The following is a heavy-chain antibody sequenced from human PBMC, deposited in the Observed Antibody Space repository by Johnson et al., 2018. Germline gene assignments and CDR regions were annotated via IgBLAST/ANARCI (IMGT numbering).Heavy chain of an antibody. V-gene: IGHV3-33*08. Sequence: QVQLVESGGGLVQPGGSLRLSCAASGFTFRSYAMTWVRQAPGKGLEWVAVIWSDGSNKYYADSVRGRFTISRDNSKNTLYLQMNSLRAEDTAVYYCASARSWGIQLYYYYDGMDVWGQGTTVTVSS. J-gene: IGHJ6*02. CDR3: ASARSWGIQLYYYYDGMDV. CDR2: IWSDGSNK. CDR1: GFTFRSYA. D-gene: IGHD5-18*01.